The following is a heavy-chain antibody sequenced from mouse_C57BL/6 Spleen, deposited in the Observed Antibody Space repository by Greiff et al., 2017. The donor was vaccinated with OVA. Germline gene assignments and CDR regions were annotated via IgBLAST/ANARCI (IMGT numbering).Heavy chain of an antibody. J-gene: IGHJ3*01. CDR3: ARGETAQATLAY. V-gene: IGHV1-61*01. D-gene: IGHD3-2*02. CDR2: IYPSDSET. CDR1: GYTFTSYW. Sequence: QVQLQQPGAELVRPGSSVKLSCKASGYTFTSYWMDWVKQRPGQGLEWIGNIYPSDSETHYNQKFKDKATLTVDKSSSTAYMQLSSLTSEDSAVYYCARGETAQATLAYWGQGTLVTVSA.